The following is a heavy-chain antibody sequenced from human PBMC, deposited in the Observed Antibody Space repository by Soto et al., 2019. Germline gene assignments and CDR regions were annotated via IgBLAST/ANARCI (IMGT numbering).Heavy chain of an antibody. Sequence: QVQLVQSGTEVKKPGASVKVSCKASGYTFTRFAIHWVRQAPGQRLEWMGWINAGSGNTEYSPKFQDRVTFTRDTSANTAYMEVTSLRFDDTAVYYCERVFRLIAKEDSLDVWGQGTTVIVSS. D-gene: IGHD2-21*01. J-gene: IGHJ6*02. CDR1: GYTFTRFA. CDR3: ERVFRLIAKEDSLDV. CDR2: INAGSGNT. V-gene: IGHV1-3*01.